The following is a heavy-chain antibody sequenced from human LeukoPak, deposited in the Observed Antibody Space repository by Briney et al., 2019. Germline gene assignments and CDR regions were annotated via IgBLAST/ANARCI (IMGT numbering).Heavy chain of an antibody. J-gene: IGHJ4*02. V-gene: IGHV3-7*03. D-gene: IGHD6-19*01. CDR2: IKQDGSEK. CDR1: GFTFSTYW. CDR3: AKEMGAVAGY. Sequence: GGSLRLSCAVSGFTFSTYWMSWVRQAPGKGLEWVANIKQDGSEKYYVDSVKGRFTISRDNAKNSLYLQMNSLRAEDTAVYYCAKEMGAVAGYWGQGTLVTVSS.